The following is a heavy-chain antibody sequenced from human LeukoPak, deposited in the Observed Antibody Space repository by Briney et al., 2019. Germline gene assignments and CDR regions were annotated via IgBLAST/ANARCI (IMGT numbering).Heavy chain of an antibody. CDR2: IYYSGST. CDR3: ARDSSSYSSGWYGFDY. CDR1: GGSISSGGYY. V-gene: IGHV4-31*03. Sequence: SGTLSLTCTVSGGSISSGGYYWSWIRQHPGKGLEWIGYIYYSGSTYYNPSLKSRVTISVDTSKNQFSLKLSSVTAADTAVYYCARDSSSYSSGWYGFDYWGQGTLVTVSS. J-gene: IGHJ4*02. D-gene: IGHD6-19*01.